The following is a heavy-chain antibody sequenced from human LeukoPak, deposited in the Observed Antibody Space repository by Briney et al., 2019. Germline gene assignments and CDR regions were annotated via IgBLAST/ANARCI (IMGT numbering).Heavy chain of an antibody. J-gene: IGHJ3*02. CDR1: GFTVSSNY. CDR3: ARTTSMSYVGDAFDI. CDR2: IFSGDTT. V-gene: IGHV3-66*01. Sequence: PGGSLRLSCAASGFTVSSNYMSWVRQAPGKGLEWVSVIFSGDTTYYADSVRGRFTISRDNSKNTLFLLMDTLRAEDTAVYYCARTTSMSYVGDAFDIWGQGTMVTVSS. D-gene: IGHD1-26*01.